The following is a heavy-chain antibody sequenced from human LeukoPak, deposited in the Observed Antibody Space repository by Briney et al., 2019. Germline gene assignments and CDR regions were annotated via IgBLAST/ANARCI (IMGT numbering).Heavy chain of an antibody. CDR3: VSFYETY. J-gene: IGHJ4*02. V-gene: IGHV3-74*01. Sequence: GGSLRLSCAASGRYWMHWVRQAPGKGLVWVSHINSDGSWTSYADSVKGRFTISKDNAKNTVYLQMSNLRVEDTAVYYCVSFYETYWGRGALVTVSS. CDR1: GRYW. D-gene: IGHD2/OR15-2a*01. CDR2: INSDGSWT.